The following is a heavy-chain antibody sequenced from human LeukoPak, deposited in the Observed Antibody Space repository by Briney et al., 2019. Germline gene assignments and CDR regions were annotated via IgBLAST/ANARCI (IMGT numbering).Heavy chain of an antibody. Sequence: SETLSLTCTVSGVSISSYYWSWLRQSPGKGLEWIGYIYYTETSYNPSLKSRVTISADTSKNQFSLKLYSVTAADTAVYYCATRKLGNDYWGQGTLVTVSS. CDR1: GVSISSYY. V-gene: IGHV4-59*01. D-gene: IGHD7-27*01. CDR3: ATRKLGNDY. J-gene: IGHJ4*02. CDR2: IYYTET.